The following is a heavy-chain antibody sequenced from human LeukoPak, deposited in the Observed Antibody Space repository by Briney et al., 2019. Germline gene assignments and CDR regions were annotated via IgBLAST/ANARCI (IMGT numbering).Heavy chain of an antibody. CDR2: IYYSGST. CDR1: GGSISSSSYY. D-gene: IGHD6-6*01. CDR3: ARREYSSSSAFDY. J-gene: IGHJ4*02. V-gene: IGHV4-39*01. Sequence: PSETLSLTCTVSGGSISSSSYYWGWIRQPPGKGLEWIGSIYYSGSTYYNPSLKSRVTISVDTSKNQFSLKLSSVTAADTAVYYCARREYSSSSAFDYWGKGTLVTVSS.